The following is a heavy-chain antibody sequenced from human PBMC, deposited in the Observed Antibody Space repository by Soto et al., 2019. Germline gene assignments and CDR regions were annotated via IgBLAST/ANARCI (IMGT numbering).Heavy chain of an antibody. V-gene: IGHV4-30-4*02. Sequence: PSATLSLTCTGSGGSISSGDYYWSWVRQPPGKGLEWIGDIYYSGSTYYNPSLNNRVNISVDRSTNQLSRRLGSVTAADTAVYYCAILSGRGWFRELLDYYYGMDVWDQGTTVTVSS. CDR3: AILSGRGWFRELLDYYYGMDV. J-gene: IGHJ6*02. CDR1: GGSISSGDYY. CDR2: IYYSGST. D-gene: IGHD3-10*01.